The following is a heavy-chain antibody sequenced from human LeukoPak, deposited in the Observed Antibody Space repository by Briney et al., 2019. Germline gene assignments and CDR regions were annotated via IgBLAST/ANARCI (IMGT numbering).Heavy chain of an antibody. D-gene: IGHD3-10*01. CDR1: GFTFSSYS. V-gene: IGHV3-21*01. CDR2: ISSGSSYI. J-gene: IGHJ4*02. CDR3: ARADYGSGTYIDY. Sequence: GSLRLSCAASGFTFSSYSVNWVRQAPGKGLEWVSSISSGSSYIYYADSVKGRFTISRDNAKNSLYLQMNSLRAEDTAVYYCARADYGSGTYIDYWGQGTLVTVSS.